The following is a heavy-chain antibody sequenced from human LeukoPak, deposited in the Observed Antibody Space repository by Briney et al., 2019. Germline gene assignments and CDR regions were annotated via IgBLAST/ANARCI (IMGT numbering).Heavy chain of an antibody. CDR3: AGRSSSWYVRANRAFDY. CDR2: IYHSASN. CDR1: GYSIISGYY. V-gene: IGHV4-38-2*02. D-gene: IGHD6-13*01. Sequence: SETLSLTCTVSGYSIISGYYWGWARQPPGKGLGWFGSIYHSASNYYKLYLKIRVTISVDTSKNQLSLKLSSVTAADTAVYYWAGRSSSWYVRANRAFDYWGQGTLVTVSS. J-gene: IGHJ4*02.